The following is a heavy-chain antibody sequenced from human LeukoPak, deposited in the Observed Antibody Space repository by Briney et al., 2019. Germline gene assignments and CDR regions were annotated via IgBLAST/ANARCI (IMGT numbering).Heavy chain of an antibody. V-gene: IGHV4-59*08. Sequence: SETLSPTCTVSGGSISSYYWSWIRQPPGKGLKWIAYISDIGSINYNPSLKSRVTISLDTSKNQFSLKLSSVTAADTAVYYCAGHHPRNTVDFWGQGTLVTVSS. CDR3: AGHHPRNTVDF. CDR1: GGSISSYY. CDR2: ISDIGSI. D-gene: IGHD2-8*02. J-gene: IGHJ4*02.